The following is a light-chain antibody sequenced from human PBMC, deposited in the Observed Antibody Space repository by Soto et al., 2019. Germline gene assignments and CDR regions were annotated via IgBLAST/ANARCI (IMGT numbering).Light chain of an antibody. V-gene: IGKV3-20*01. J-gene: IGKJ3*01. Sequence: EIVLTQSPGTLSLSPGDRATLSCRASQSVSDSYLAWYQQKPGQAPRLLIYASSRSTGITDRFSGSGSGTDFTLTISRLEPEDFAVYYCQHYGTSALFGPGTTVDIK. CDR1: QSVSDSY. CDR2: AS. CDR3: QHYGTSAL.